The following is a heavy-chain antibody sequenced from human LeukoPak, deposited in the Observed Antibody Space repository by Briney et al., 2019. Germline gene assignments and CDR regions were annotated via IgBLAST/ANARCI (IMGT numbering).Heavy chain of an antibody. V-gene: IGHV3-23*01. CDR1: GFTFSSFD. CDR2: ISASGGTT. CDR3: AKEPREYCSSTSCPNWFDS. J-gene: IGHJ5*01. D-gene: IGHD2-2*01. Sequence: GGSLRLSCAASGFTFSSFDMTWVRQAPGKGLEWVSAISASGGTTYYADSVKGRFTISRDNSENTLFLQMNSLRAEDTAVYYCAKEPREYCSSTSCPNWFDSWGQGTLVTVSS.